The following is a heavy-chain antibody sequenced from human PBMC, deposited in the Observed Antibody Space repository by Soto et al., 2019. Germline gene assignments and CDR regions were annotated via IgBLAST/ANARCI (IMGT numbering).Heavy chain of an antibody. CDR1: GASITFGGYS. D-gene: IGHD1-26*01. Sequence: SETLSLTCTVSGASITFGGYSWSWIRQTPGKGLEWIGYINHLETTFYNPSFESRLTLSIDRAKNQFSLKLHSVSAADRAVYFCARGGGSDSFDYWGQGILVTVSS. V-gene: IGHV4-30-2*01. J-gene: IGHJ4*02. CDR3: ARGGGSDSFDY. CDR2: INHLETT.